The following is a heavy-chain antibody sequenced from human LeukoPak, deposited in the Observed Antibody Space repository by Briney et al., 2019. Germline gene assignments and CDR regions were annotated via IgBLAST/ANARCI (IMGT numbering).Heavy chain of an antibody. CDR2: ISSSGGTT. CDR1: GFTFSSYD. D-gene: IGHD5-18*01. CDR3: AFSQLGFNYGNAY. V-gene: IGHV3-23*01. Sequence: GGSLRLSCAASGFTFSSYDMNWVRQAPGEGRECVSCISSSGGTTYYADSVRGRFTIYRDHSKDPLFLQMNILRADDSAIYYCAFSQLGFNYGNAYWGHGTPVTVFS. J-gene: IGHJ4*01.